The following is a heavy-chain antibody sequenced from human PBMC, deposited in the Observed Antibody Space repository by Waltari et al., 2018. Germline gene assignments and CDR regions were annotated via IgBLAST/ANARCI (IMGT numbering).Heavy chain of an antibody. CDR3: ARPSYYDFWSGNYGMDV. CDR2: IYHSGST. CDR1: GYSISSGYY. Sequence: QVQLQESGPGLVKPSETLSLTCAVSGYSISSGYYWGWIRQPPGKGLEWIGSIYHSGSTYYNPSLKSRVTISVDTSKNQFSLKLSSVTAADTAVYYCARPSYYDFWSGNYGMDVWGQGTTVTVSS. V-gene: IGHV4-38-2*01. D-gene: IGHD3-3*01. J-gene: IGHJ6*02.